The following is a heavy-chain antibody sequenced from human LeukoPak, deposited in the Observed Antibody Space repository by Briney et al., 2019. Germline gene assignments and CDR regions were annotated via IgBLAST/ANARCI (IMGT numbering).Heavy chain of an antibody. V-gene: IGHV1-18*01. J-gene: IGHJ4*02. CDR2: ISTYNGNT. CDR3: ARDLTIAAAGTYGY. CDR1: GYTFTSYG. D-gene: IGHD6-13*01. Sequence: ASVKVSCKTSGYTFTSYGVSWVRQAPGQGLEWMGWISTYNGNTNYAQNFQGRVTMTTDTSTSTAYMELRSLRPDDTAVYYCARDLTIAAAGTYGYWGQGTLVTVSS.